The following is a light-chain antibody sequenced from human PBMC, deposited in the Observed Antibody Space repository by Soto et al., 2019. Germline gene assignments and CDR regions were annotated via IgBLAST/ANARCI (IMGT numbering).Light chain of an antibody. Sequence: DIRMSQSPSTLSASVGERVTITCRASQSVSSWLAWYQQKPGKAPRLLIYGASSRESGIPARFSGSGSGTDFTLTISSLQPEDFALYYCQQYSTCPVTFGGGTKVDI. V-gene: IGKV1-5*01. CDR1: QSVSSW. CDR2: GAS. J-gene: IGKJ4*01. CDR3: QQYSTCPVT.